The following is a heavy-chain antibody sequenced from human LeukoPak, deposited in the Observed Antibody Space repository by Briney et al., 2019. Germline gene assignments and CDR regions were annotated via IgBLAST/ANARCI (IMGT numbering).Heavy chain of an antibody. J-gene: IGHJ3*02. Sequence: SETLSLTCTVPGYSLTSGYYWGWVRQPPGRGLECIGSVFYSGGSFFNPSLKSRVTMSVDTSKNQFSLKLRSVTTADTAVYYCARVSDRSFFDAFDIWGQGTMVTVSS. V-gene: IGHV4-38-2*02. CDR2: VFYSGGS. CDR1: GYSLTSGYY. D-gene: IGHD2-15*01. CDR3: ARVSDRSFFDAFDI.